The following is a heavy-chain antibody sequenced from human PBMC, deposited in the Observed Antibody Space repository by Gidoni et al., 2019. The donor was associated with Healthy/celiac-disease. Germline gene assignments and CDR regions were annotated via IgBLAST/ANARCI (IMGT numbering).Heavy chain of an antibody. V-gene: IGHV4-31*03. J-gene: IGHJ5*02. CDR3: AREATEEGRGNWFDP. Sequence: QVQLQESGPGLVNPSHPLSLTCTVSGGSISSGGYYWSWIRQHPGKCLEWIGYIYYSGSTYYNPSLKSRVTISVDTSKNQFSLKLSSVTAADTAVYYCAREATEEGRGNWFDPWGQGTLVTVSS. CDR2: IYYSGST. CDR1: GGSISSGGYY.